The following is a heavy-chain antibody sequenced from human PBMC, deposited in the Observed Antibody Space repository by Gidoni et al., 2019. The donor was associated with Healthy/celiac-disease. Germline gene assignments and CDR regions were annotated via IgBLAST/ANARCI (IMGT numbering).Heavy chain of an antibody. Sequence: QVQLQESGPGLVKPSQTLSLTCTVSGGSISSGDYYWRWIRQPPGKGLEWIGYIYYSGSTYYNPSLKSRVTISVDTSKNQFSLKLSSVTAADTAVYYCARWHDYGDYRGSGPWDAFDIWGQGTMVTVSS. CDR1: GGSISSGDYY. CDR3: ARWHDYGDYRGSGPWDAFDI. V-gene: IGHV4-30-4*01. D-gene: IGHD4-17*01. J-gene: IGHJ3*02. CDR2: IYYSGST.